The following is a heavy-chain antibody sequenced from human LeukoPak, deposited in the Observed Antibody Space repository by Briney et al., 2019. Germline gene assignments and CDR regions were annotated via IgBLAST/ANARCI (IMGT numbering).Heavy chain of an antibody. V-gene: IGHV3-23*01. CDR3: AKDVFRWAFDI. J-gene: IGHJ3*02. D-gene: IGHD3-3*01. CDR2: ISGSGDST. Sequence: GGSLRLSCAASGFTFSSFEMNWVRQAPGKGLEWVSAISGSGDSTYYADSVKGRFTISRDNSKNTLYLQMNSLRAEDTAVYYCAKDVFRWAFDIWGQGTMVTVSS. CDR1: GFTFSSFE.